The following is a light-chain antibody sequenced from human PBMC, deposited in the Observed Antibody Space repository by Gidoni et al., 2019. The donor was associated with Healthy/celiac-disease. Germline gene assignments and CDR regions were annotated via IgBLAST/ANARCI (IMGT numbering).Light chain of an antibody. CDR1: QSVSSY. Sequence: EIVLTQSPATLSLSPGERATLSCRASQSVSSYLAWYQHKPGQAPRLLIYDASNRATGIPARFSGSGSGTDFTLTISSLEPEDFAVYYCQQRSNWPPALTFXGXTKVEIK. CDR2: DAS. V-gene: IGKV3-11*01. CDR3: QQRSNWPPALT. J-gene: IGKJ4*01.